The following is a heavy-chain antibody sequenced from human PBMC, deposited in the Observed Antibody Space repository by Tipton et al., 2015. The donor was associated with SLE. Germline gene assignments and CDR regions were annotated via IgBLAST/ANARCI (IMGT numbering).Heavy chain of an antibody. V-gene: IGHV4-30-4*01. Sequence: TLSLTCTVSGGSISSGDYYWSWIRQPPGKGLEWIGYIYYSGSTYYNPSLKSRVTISADTSKNQFSLKLSSVTAADTAVYYCARRLEYSSGGYEEYFDYWGQGTLVTVSS. J-gene: IGHJ4*02. CDR3: ARRLEYSSGGYEEYFDY. D-gene: IGHD6-19*01. CDR2: IYYSGST. CDR1: GGSISSGDYY.